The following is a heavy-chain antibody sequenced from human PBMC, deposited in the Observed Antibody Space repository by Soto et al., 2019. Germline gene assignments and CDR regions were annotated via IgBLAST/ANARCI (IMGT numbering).Heavy chain of an antibody. Sequence: SETLSLTCAVYGGSFSGYYWSWIRQPPGKGLEWIGEINHSGSTNYNPSLKSRVTISVDTSKNQFSLKLSSVTAADTAVYYCARGPGYYYGSGRPSYYYYGMDVWGQGTTVTVSS. CDR2: INHSGST. J-gene: IGHJ6*02. CDR1: GGSFSGYY. V-gene: IGHV4-34*01. D-gene: IGHD3-10*01. CDR3: ARGPGYYYGSGRPSYYYYGMDV.